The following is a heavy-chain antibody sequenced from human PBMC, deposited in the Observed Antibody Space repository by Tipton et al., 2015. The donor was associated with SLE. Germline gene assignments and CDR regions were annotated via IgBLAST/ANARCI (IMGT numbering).Heavy chain of an antibody. J-gene: IGHJ3*02. Sequence: LSLTCAVYGGSFSDYYMSWIRQAPGKGLEWVSYISSSGSTIYYADSVKGRFTISRDNSKNTLYLQMNSLRAEDTAVYYCARDSRHAFDIWGQGTMVTVSS. CDR1: GGSFSDYY. V-gene: IGHV3-11*04. CDR3: ARDSRHAFDI. CDR2: ISSSGSTI.